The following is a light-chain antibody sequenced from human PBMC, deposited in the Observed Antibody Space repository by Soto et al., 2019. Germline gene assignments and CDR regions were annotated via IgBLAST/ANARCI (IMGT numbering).Light chain of an antibody. V-gene: IGLV2-14*01. CDR2: DVS. CDR1: SSDVGGYNY. J-gene: IGLJ2*01. CDR3: SSYTGSSTS. Sequence: QSALTQPASVSGSPGQSITISCTGTSSDVGGYNYVSWYQQHPGKAPKLMIYDVSNRPSGVSNRFSGSKSGNTASLTISGLQAEGEADYYCSSYTGSSTSFGGGTKLTVL.